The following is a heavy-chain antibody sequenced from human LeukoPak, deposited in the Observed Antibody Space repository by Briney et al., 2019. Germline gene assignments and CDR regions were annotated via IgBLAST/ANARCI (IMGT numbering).Heavy chain of an antibody. J-gene: IGHJ4*02. V-gene: IGHV3-23*01. CDR2: ITTSGDNA. D-gene: IGHD3-9*01. Sequence: GGSLRLSCAASGFTFSGYAMSWFRQAPGKGLEWVSAITTSGDNAYYVDSVKGRFTMSRDNSKNTLYLQMNSLGADDTAVYYCARDHDNFFDYWGQGTLVSVST. CDR3: ARDHDNFFDY. CDR1: GFTFSGYA.